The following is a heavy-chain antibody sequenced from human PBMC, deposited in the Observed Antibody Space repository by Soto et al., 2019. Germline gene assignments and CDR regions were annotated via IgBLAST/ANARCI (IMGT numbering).Heavy chain of an antibody. CDR1: GYSFSGYS. CDR2: ISGSGGST. V-gene: IGHV3-23*01. CDR3: AKDQVTMVRGVTNLLDSFDY. J-gene: IGHJ4*02. D-gene: IGHD3-10*01. Sequence: GSLRLSCAASGYSFSGYSITWVRQAPGKGLEWVSAISGSGGSTYYASSVKGRFTISRDNSKNTLYLQRNSLRAEDTAVYYCAKDQVTMVRGVTNLLDSFDYWGQGTLVTVSS.